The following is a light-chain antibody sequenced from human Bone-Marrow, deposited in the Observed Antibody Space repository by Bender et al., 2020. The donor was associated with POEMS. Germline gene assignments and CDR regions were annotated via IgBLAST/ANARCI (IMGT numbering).Light chain of an antibody. Sequence: QSALTQPASVSGSPGQSITISCTGASSDIGPYNSVSWYQQHPGTAPKLVISDVNLRPSGVSDRFSGSKSGNTASLTISGLQAEDEADYYCNSYTTSSTYVFGTGTKVTVL. CDR2: DVN. CDR3: NSYTTSSTYV. V-gene: IGLV2-14*03. J-gene: IGLJ1*01. CDR1: SSDIGPYNS.